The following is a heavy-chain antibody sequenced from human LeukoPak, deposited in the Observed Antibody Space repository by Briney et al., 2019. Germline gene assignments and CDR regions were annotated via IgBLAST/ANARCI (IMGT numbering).Heavy chain of an antibody. CDR2: INHSGST. Sequence: PSETLSLTCAVYGGSFSGYYWSWIRQPPGKGLEWIGEINHSGSTNYNPSLKSRVTISGDTSKNQFSLKLSSVTAADTAVYYCASRSPAFDPWGQGTLVTVSS. CDR1: GGSFSGYY. V-gene: IGHV4-34*01. J-gene: IGHJ5*02. CDR3: ASRSPAFDP.